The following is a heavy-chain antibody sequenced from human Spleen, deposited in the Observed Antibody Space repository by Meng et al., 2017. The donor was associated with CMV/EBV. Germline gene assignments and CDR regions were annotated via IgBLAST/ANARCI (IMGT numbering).Heavy chain of an antibody. CDR1: TFNNYG. CDR3: ARDLEYCGSTSCFEDCFDP. J-gene: IGHJ5*02. Sequence: TFNNYGISWGRQAPGRGFEWIGWISPYDGPNYARNLRGRVTLTTDTSTTTAYMELRSLRSDDTAVYYCARDLEYCGSTSCFEDCFDPWGQGTLVTVSS. CDR2: ISPYDGP. V-gene: IGHV1-18*01. D-gene: IGHD2-2*01.